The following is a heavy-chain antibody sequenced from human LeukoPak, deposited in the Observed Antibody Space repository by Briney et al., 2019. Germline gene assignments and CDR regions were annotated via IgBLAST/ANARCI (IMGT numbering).Heavy chain of an antibody. CDR1: GGTFSSYA. CDR2: IIPIFGTA. D-gene: IGHD3-22*01. J-gene: IGHJ4*02. V-gene: IGHV1-69*05. CDR3: ARGSHYDSSGSLFDY. Sequence: SVKVSCKASGGTFSSYAISWVRQAPGQGLEWMGGIIPIFGTANYAQKFQGRVTITTDESTSTAYMELSSLRSEDMAVYYCARGSHYDSSGSLFDYWGQGTLVTVSS.